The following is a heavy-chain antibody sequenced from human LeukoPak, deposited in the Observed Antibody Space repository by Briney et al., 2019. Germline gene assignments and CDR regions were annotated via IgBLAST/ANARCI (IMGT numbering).Heavy chain of an antibody. CDR3: ATARALSTNGHYFDY. Sequence: GASVKVSCKASGYTFTSYYMHWVRQAPGQGLERMGIINPSGGSTSYAQKFQGRVTMTRDTSTSTVYMELSSLRSEDTAVYYCATARALSTNGHYFDYWGQGTLVTVSS. CDR1: GYTFTSYY. J-gene: IGHJ4*02. CDR2: INPSGGST. V-gene: IGHV1-46*01. D-gene: IGHD2-2*01.